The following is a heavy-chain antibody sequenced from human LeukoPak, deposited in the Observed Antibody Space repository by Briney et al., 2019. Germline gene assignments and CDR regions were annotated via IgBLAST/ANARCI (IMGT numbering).Heavy chain of an antibody. V-gene: IGHV3-33*01. J-gene: IGHJ4*02. CDR3: ARGGYSGTYYFDY. CDR2: VWYDGSNI. CDR1: GFTFSTYG. D-gene: IGHD1-26*01. Sequence: GGSLILSCAASGFTFSTYGMHWVRQAPGKGLEWVAVVWYDGSNIHYVDSVKGRFTISRDNSKSTLYLQMNSLTAEDTAVYYCARGGYSGTYYFDYWGQGTLVTVSS.